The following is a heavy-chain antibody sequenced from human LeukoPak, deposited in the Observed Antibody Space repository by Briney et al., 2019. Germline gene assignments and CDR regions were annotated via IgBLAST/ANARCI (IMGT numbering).Heavy chain of an antibody. D-gene: IGHD6-6*01. CDR3: ATNALLVPSTFDS. CDR1: GGSISDAY. V-gene: IGHV4-4*08. CDR2: VYDENGGT. J-gene: IGHJ4*02. Sequence: SETLSLTCSVSGGSISDAYWSWVRQSPGNQMEWIGYVYDENGGTNYNPSLKSRVSISLDTSKKQFSLTMKSVSAADTAVYYCATNALLVPSTFDSWGRGTLVTVSS.